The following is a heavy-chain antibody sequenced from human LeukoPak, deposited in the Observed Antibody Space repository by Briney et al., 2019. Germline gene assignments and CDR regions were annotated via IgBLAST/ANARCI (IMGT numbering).Heavy chain of an antibody. Sequence: GGSLRLSCAASGFTFSSYWMHWVRQAPGKGLVWVSRINTDGSSTSYADSVKGRFTISRDNAKNSLYLQMNSLRAEDTAVYYCARRYWDSSSWYFLNAFDIWGQGTMVTVSS. CDR3: ARRYWDSSSWYFLNAFDI. D-gene: IGHD6-13*01. CDR1: GFTFSSYW. J-gene: IGHJ3*02. CDR2: INTDGSST. V-gene: IGHV3-74*01.